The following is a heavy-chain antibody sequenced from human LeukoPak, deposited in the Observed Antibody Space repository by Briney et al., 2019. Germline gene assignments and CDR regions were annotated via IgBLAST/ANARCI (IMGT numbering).Heavy chain of an antibody. V-gene: IGHV1-2*02. D-gene: IGHD6-6*01. Sequence: ASVKVSCKASAYTFTGYYMHWVRQAPGQGLEGMGWINPNSGGTNYAQKFQGRVTMTRDTSISTAYMELSRLRSDDTAVYYCARGHRIAARHFDYWGQGTLVTVSS. CDR3: ARGHRIAARHFDY. CDR1: AYTFTGYY. CDR2: INPNSGGT. J-gene: IGHJ4*02.